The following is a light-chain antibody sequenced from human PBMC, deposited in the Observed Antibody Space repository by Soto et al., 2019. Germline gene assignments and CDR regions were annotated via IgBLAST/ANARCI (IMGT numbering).Light chain of an antibody. CDR3: HQYGSSPWT. Sequence: IVMTQSPATLSVSPGERATLSCRASQSIASNLAWYQQKPGQAPRLLIYGAFSRATGIPDRFSGSGSGTDFTLTISRLEPEDFAVYYCHQYGSSPWTFGQGTKVDIK. CDR1: QSIASN. CDR2: GAF. V-gene: IGKV3-20*01. J-gene: IGKJ1*01.